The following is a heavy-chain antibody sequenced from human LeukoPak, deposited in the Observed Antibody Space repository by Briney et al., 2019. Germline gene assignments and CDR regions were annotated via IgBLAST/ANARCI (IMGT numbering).Heavy chain of an antibody. V-gene: IGHV3-30*04. D-gene: IGHD2-15*01. CDR1: GFTFSRFA. J-gene: IGHJ3*02. Sequence: GALRLSCAASGFTFSRFAMHWVRQAPGEGLEWVALILYDGSNKYYAESVKGRFSISRDNSKNTLYLQMNSLRAEDTAVYYCAKCSGGSCWGAFDIWGQGTMVTVSS. CDR3: AKCSGGSCWGAFDI. CDR2: ILYDGSNK.